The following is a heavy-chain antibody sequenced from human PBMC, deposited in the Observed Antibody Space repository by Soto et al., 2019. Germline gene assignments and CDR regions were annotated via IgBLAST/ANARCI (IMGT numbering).Heavy chain of an antibody. CDR1: GYTFTSYA. J-gene: IGHJ4*02. D-gene: IGHD1-26*01. Sequence: GASVKVSCKASGYTFTSYAMHWVRQAPGQRLEWMGWINAGNGNTKYSQKFQGRVAITRDTSASTAYMELSSLGFEDTAVYYCARDKYSYGDEYSFWGQGTQVT. CDR3: ARDKYSYGDEYSF. CDR2: INAGNGNT. V-gene: IGHV1-3*01.